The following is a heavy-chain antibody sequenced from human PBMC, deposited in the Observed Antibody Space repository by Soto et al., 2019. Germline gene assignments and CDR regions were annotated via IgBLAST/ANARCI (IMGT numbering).Heavy chain of an antibody. CDR2: IYYNGTT. J-gene: IGHJ4*02. Sequence: PSETLSLTCAVSGYSISSSNWWGWIRQPPGKGLEWNGYIYYNGTTYYNPSLKSRVTKSVDTSKNLFSLKLTSVTAVDTAVYYCARREIQGPIDYWGQGTLVTVS. CDR1: GYSISSSNW. D-gene: IGHD1-26*01. V-gene: IGHV4-28*01. CDR3: ARREIQGPIDY.